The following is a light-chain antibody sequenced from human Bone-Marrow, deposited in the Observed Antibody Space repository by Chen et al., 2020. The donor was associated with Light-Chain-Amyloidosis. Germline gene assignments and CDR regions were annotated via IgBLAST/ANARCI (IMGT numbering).Light chain of an antibody. J-gene: IGLJ1*01. CDR2: EVE. CDR1: RSDIGSFNL. Sequence: QSALTQPASVAGSTGQSITIACTGTRSDIGSFNLVSWYQHHPDKAPKLIIYEVEKRPSGVSNRFSGSRSGNTASLTIAGLQADDEAAYYCCSYAVTSAYVFGTGPEVTVL. CDR3: CSYAVTSAYV. V-gene: IGLV2-23*02.